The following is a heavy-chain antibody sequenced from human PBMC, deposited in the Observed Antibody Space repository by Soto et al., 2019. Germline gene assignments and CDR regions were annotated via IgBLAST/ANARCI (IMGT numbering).Heavy chain of an antibody. CDR1: GYTFTTYG. Sequence: VHLVQSGAEVKKPGASVKDSCKGSGYTFTTYGITWVQQAPGKGLEWMGWISAHNGNTNYAQKLQGRVTVTRDTSTSTAYMELRSLRSNATAVYYYARGRYGDYGGQGALVSVSS. D-gene: IGHD1-1*01. J-gene: IGHJ4*02. V-gene: IGHV1-18*01. CDR3: ARGRYGDY. CDR2: ISAHNGNT.